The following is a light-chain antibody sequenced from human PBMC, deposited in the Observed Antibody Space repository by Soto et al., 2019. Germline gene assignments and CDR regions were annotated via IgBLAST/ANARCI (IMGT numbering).Light chain of an antibody. J-gene: IGLJ2*01. CDR2: DVS. CDR1: SSDVGGYNY. CDR3: SSYTSSSRVV. V-gene: IGLV2-14*01. Sequence: QSVLTQPASVSGSPGQSITISCTGTSSDVGGYNYVSWYQQHPGKAPKLMIYDVSNRPSGVSSRFSGSKSGNTASLTISGLQAEDEADYYCSSYTSSSRVVFGGGIKLTVL.